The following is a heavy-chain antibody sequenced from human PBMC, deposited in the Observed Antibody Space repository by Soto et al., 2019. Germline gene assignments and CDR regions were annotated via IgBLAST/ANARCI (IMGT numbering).Heavy chain of an antibody. J-gene: IGHJ6*02. Sequence: QVQLQQWGAGLLKPSETLSLTCAVNGGSFSGYYWNWIRQSAGKGLEWIGRVHHSGTTNYNPSLTSRLTISLDTSKNHFSLQLNSVTAADTAMYYCVRQKGFFDWSSHVTGPGGMDVWGQGTSVTVFS. CDR1: GGSFSGYY. CDR3: VRQKGFFDWSSHVTGPGGMDV. V-gene: IGHV4-34*01. D-gene: IGHD3-9*01. CDR2: VHHSGTT.